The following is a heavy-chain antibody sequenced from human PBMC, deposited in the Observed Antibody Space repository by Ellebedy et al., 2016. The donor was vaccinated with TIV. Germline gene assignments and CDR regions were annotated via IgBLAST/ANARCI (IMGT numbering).Heavy chain of an antibody. CDR2: ISGSSGDT. J-gene: IGHJ4*02. V-gene: IGHV3-21*05. Sequence: GESLKISCAASGFTFSSYSMNWVRQTPGKGLEWLSYISGSSGDTNYADSVKGRFTISRDNAKNSLYLQMNSLRAEDTAVYYCSLRSSDYWGQGTLVTVAS. CDR3: SLRSSDY. D-gene: IGHD4-17*01. CDR1: GFTFSSYS.